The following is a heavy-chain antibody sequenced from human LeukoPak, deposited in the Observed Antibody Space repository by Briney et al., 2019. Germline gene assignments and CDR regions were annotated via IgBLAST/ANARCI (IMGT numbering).Heavy chain of an antibody. D-gene: IGHD3-22*01. Sequence: PSETLSLTCAVSGGSISSSHWWSWVRQPPGKGLEWIGEIYHSGTTNYNPSLKSRVTISVDTSKNQFSLKLSSVTAADTAVYYCAQGVADYYDSSGYYYDHWGQGTLVTVS. J-gene: IGHJ4*02. CDR2: IYHSGTT. CDR3: AQGVADYYDSSGYYYDH. CDR1: GGSISSSHW. V-gene: IGHV4-4*02.